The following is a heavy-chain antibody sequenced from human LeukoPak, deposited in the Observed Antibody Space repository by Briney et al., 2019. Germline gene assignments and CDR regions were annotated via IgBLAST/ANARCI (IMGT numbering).Heavy chain of an antibody. Sequence: SETLSLTCTVSGGSISSYYWSWIRQPPGKGLEWIGYIYYSGSTNYNPSLKSRVTISVDTSKNQFSLKLSSVTAADTAVYYCARVSYYGSGSNDVDYWGQGTLVTVSS. CDR3: ARVSYYGSGSNDVDY. CDR1: GGSISSYY. V-gene: IGHV4-59*01. D-gene: IGHD3-10*01. CDR2: IYYSGST. J-gene: IGHJ4*02.